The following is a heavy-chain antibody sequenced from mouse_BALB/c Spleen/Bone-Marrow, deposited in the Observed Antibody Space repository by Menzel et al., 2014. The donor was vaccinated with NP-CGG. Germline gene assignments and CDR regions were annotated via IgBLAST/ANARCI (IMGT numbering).Heavy chain of an antibody. CDR3: ARQGYYDYDYAMDY. V-gene: IGHV5-12-1*01. D-gene: IGHD2-4*01. J-gene: IGHJ4*01. CDR1: GFAFSSYD. CDR2: ISSGGGST. Sequence: EVQVVESGGGLVKPGGSLKLSCAASGFAFSSYDMPWVRQTPEKRLEWVAYISSGGGSTYYPDTVKGRFTISRDNAKSTLYLQMSSLKSEDTAMYYCARQGYYDYDYAMDYWGQGTSVTVSS.